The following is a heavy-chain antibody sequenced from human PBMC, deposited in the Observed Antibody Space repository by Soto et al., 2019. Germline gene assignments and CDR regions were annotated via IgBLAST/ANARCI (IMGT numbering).Heavy chain of an antibody. CDR1: GGSISSSSYY. Sequence: SETLSLTCTVSGGSISSSSYYWGWIRQPPGKGLEWIGSIYYSGSTYYNPSLKSRVTISVDRSKIQFSLKLSSVTAADTAVYYCARSYYGDYPYFDYWGQGTLVTVSS. CDR3: ARSYYGDYPYFDY. CDR2: IYYSGST. D-gene: IGHD4-17*01. J-gene: IGHJ4*02. V-gene: IGHV4-39*07.